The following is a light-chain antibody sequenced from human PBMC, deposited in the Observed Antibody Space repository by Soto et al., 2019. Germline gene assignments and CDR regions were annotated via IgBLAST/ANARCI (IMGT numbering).Light chain of an antibody. J-gene: IGKJ1*01. Sequence: DIVVPPSPASLSFYPGARATLSCRASQSVSSYLAWYQQKPGQAPRLLIYDASNRATGIPARFSGSGSGTDFTLTISSLEPEDFAVYYCQQRSNWPPTFGQGTKVDIK. CDR3: QQRSNWPPT. CDR1: QSVSSY. V-gene: IGKV3-11*01. CDR2: DAS.